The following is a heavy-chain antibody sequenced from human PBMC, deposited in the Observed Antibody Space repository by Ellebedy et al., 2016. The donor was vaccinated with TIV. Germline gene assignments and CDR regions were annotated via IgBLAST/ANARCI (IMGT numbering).Heavy chain of an antibody. CDR2: ISDSSRYR. Sequence: PGGSLRLSCAASGFTFSSYSVNWVRQAPGKGLEWDSYISDSSRYRYYAVSVKGRFTISRDNAKNSLYLQMNSLRAEDTAVYYCTNLSAEDHWGHGTLVTVSS. D-gene: IGHD2/OR15-2a*01. V-gene: IGHV3-21*01. J-gene: IGHJ4*01. CDR3: TNLSAEDH. CDR1: GFTFSSYS.